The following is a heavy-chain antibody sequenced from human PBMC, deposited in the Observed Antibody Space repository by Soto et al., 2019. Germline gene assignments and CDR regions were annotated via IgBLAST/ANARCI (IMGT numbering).Heavy chain of an antibody. CDR1: GFTFSSYA. CDR3: ATSPDIVVVPAAMPQKENTDIDY. CDR2: ISGSGGST. D-gene: IGHD2-2*01. Sequence: GGSLRLSCAASGFTFSSYAMSWVRQAPGKGLEWVSAISGSGGSTYYADSVKGRFTISRDNSKNTLYLQMNGLRAEDTAVYYCATSPDIVVVPAAMPQKENTDIDYWGQGTLVTVSS. V-gene: IGHV3-23*01. J-gene: IGHJ4*02.